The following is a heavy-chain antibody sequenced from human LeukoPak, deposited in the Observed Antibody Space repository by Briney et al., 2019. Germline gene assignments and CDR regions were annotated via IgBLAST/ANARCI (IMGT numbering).Heavy chain of an antibody. D-gene: IGHD3-16*02. CDR3: ARESNYDYVWGSYRNYYFDY. CDR2: ISSSSSTI. CDR1: GFTFSSYS. V-gene: IGHV3-48*04. J-gene: IGHJ4*02. Sequence: GGSLRLSCAASGFTFSSYSMNWVRQAPGKGLEWVSYISSSSSTIYYADSVKGRFTISRDNAKNSLYLQMNSLRAEDTAVYYCARESNYDYVWGSYRNYYFDYWGQGILVTVSS.